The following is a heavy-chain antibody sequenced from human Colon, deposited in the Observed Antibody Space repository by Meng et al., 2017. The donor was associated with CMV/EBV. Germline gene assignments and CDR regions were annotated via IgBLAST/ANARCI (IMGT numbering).Heavy chain of an antibody. D-gene: IGHD2-2*01. CDR1: GFTFSSYA. CDR2: ISGSGGST. Sequence: LSLTCAASGFTFSSYAMSWVRQAPGKGLEWVSAISGSGGSTYYADSVKGRFTISRDNSKNTLYLQMNSLRAEDTAVYYCAKEVVVVPAANFDYWGQGTLVTVSS. J-gene: IGHJ4*02. CDR3: AKEVVVVPAANFDY. V-gene: IGHV3-23*01.